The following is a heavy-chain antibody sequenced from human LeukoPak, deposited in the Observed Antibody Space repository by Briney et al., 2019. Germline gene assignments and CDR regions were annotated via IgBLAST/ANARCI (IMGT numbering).Heavy chain of an antibody. Sequence: SETLSLTCTVSGGSISNYYWSWIRQPPGKGLEWIGYIYYSGSTNYNPSLKSRVTISVDTSKNQFSLKLSSVTAADTAVYYCARVAAAGIYGMDVWGQGTTVTVSS. V-gene: IGHV4-59*01. CDR2: IYYSGST. D-gene: IGHD6-13*01. CDR3: ARVAAAGIYGMDV. CDR1: GGSISNYY. J-gene: IGHJ6*02.